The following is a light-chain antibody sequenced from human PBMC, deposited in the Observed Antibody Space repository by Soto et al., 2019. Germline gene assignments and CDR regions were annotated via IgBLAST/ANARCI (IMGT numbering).Light chain of an antibody. CDR2: KAS. V-gene: IGKV1-5*03. Sequence: DIQMTQSPSTLSASVGDRVTITCRASQSISSWLAWYQQKPVKAPKLLIYKASNLESGVPSRCSGSGSGTEFTLTISSLQPDDFATYYCQQYNSYPWTFGQGTKVEIQ. CDR1: QSISSW. CDR3: QQYNSYPWT. J-gene: IGKJ1*01.